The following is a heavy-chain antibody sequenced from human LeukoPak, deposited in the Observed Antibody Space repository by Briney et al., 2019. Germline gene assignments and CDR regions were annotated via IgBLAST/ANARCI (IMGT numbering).Heavy chain of an antibody. V-gene: IGHV3-7*01. CDR1: VFTFSRNW. J-gene: IGHJ4*02. D-gene: IGHD2-2*01. CDR3: ARECGTTSCSRFDY. CDR2: IKQDGSEK. Sequence: GVLRLSCAASVFTFSRNWVSWVRQSRGKGMGWVTNIKQDGSEKYFVDSVKGRFTISRDNAKSSLYLQMNSLRAEGTAVYYCARECGTTSCSRFDYGGQGTLVTVSS.